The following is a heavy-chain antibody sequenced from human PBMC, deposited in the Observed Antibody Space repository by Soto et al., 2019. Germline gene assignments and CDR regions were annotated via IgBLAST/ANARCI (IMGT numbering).Heavy chain of an antibody. CDR1: GGSISSSNW. J-gene: IGHJ5*02. V-gene: IGHV4-4*02. Sequence: SETLSLTCAVSGGSISSSNWWSWVRQPPGKGLEWIGEIYHSGSTNYNPSLKSRVTISVDKSKNQFSLKLSSVTAADTAVYYCARAKSQLVGGNWFDPWGQGTLVTVSS. D-gene: IGHD6-13*01. CDR2: IYHSGST. CDR3: ARAKSQLVGGNWFDP.